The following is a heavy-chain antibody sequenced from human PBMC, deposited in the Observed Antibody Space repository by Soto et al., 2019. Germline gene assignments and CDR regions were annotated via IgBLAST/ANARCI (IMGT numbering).Heavy chain of an antibody. CDR1: GGSISSYY. V-gene: IGHV4-59*01. D-gene: IGHD3-22*01. J-gene: IGHJ4*02. CDR2: IYYSGST. Sequence: SETLSLTCTVSGGSISSYYWSWIQQPPGKGLEWIGYIYYSGSTNYNPSLKSRVTISVDTSKNQFSLKLSSVTAADTAVYYCARGTHYDSSGYSYYFDYWGQGTLVTVSS. CDR3: ARGTHYDSSGYSYYFDY.